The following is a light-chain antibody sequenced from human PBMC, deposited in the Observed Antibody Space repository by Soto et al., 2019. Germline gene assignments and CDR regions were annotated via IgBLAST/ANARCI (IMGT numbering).Light chain of an antibody. CDR3: QQHFNGPIT. CDR1: QSVSSN. V-gene: IGKV3-11*01. Sequence: PGERATLSCRASQSVSSNLAWYQQKPGQAPRLLIYGASNRATGIPARFSGSGSGTDFTLTISSLEPEDFAVYYCQQHFNGPITFGQGTRLEIK. CDR2: GAS. J-gene: IGKJ5*01.